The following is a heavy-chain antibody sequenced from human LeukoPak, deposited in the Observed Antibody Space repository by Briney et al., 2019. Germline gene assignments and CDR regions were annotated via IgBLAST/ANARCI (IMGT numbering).Heavy chain of an antibody. J-gene: IGHJ4*02. CDR1: GYTFTGYY. CDR2: INPNSGGT. Sequence: ASVKVSCKASGYTFTGYYMHWVRQAPGQGLEWMGWINPNSGGTNYAQKFQGRVTMTRDTSISTAYMELSRLRSDDTAVYYCARDRITMVRGVISPVVYWGQGTLVTVSS. V-gene: IGHV1-2*02. D-gene: IGHD3-10*01. CDR3: ARDRITMVRGVISPVVY.